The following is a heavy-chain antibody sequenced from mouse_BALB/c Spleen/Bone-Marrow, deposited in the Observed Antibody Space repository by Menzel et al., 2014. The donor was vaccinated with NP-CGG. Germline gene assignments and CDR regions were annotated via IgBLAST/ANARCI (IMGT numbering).Heavy chain of an antibody. Sequence: VQLQQSGPGLVKPSQSLSLTCSVSGYSITSGYYWNWIRRFPGNKLEWMDYISYDGSNNYNPSLKNRISITRDTSQNQFFLRLNSVTTEDTATYYCARGGDWFFDVWGAGTTVTVSS. J-gene: IGHJ1*01. CDR3: ARGGDWFFDV. CDR1: GYSITSGYY. V-gene: IGHV3-6*02. CDR2: ISYDGSN.